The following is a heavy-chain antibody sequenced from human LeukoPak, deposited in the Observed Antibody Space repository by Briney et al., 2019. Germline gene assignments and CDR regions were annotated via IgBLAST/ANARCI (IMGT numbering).Heavy chain of an antibody. J-gene: IGHJ4*02. CDR2: IYYSGST. D-gene: IGHD3-22*01. V-gene: IGHV4-59*01. CDR3: ARFALHYYDSSGFPDY. CDR1: GGSITNYY. Sequence: SETLSLTCTASGGSITNYYWSWIRQPPGKGLEWIGYIYYSGSTNYNPALTSRVTISVDTSKNQFSLKLTSVTAADTAVYYCARFALHYYDSSGFPDYWGQGTLVTVSS.